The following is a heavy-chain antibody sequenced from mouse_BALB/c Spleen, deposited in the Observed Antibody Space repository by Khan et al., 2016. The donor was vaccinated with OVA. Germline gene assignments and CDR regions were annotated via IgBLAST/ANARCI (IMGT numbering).Heavy chain of an antibody. D-gene: IGHD2-3*01. CDR2: IAPANGNT. J-gene: IGHJ1*01. CDR3: ARPSYDPRDFEV. Sequence: VQLKQSGAELVKPGASVKLSCTASGFNIKDTYLHWVKQRPEQGLEWIGRIAPANGNTQYDPKFQGKATIISDTSSNTSYLQLNSLTSEDTAVYYWARPSYDPRDFEVWGAGTTVTVSS. V-gene: IGHV14-3*02. CDR1: GFNIKDTY.